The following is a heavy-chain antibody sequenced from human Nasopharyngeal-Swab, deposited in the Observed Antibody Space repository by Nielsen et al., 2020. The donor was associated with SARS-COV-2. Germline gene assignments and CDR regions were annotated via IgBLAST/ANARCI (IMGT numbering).Heavy chain of an antibody. D-gene: IGHD1-26*01. Sequence: WIRQPPGKGLEWVAVISYDGSNKYYADSVKGRFTISRDNSKNTLYLQMNSLRAEDTAVYYCARPYSGSYFHGMDVWGQGTTVTVS. CDR3: ARPYSGSYFHGMDV. J-gene: IGHJ6*02. CDR2: ISYDGSNK. V-gene: IGHV3-30-3*01.